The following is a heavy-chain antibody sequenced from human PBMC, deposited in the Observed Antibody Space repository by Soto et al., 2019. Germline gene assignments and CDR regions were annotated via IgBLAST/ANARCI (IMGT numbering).Heavy chain of an antibody. CDR1: GFTFGTYT. V-gene: IGHV3-64D*06. J-gene: IGHJ4*02. CDR3: VKARATGPKSDFDY. D-gene: IGHD7-27*01. CDR2: ISSHGGRT. Sequence: WGSLRLSCSASGFTFGTYTMHWVRQAPGRGPECVSTISSHGGRTFYADFVKGRFTMSSDNSKNTLYLQMSSLRLEDTAVYYCVKARATGPKSDFDYWGQGTLVTVSS.